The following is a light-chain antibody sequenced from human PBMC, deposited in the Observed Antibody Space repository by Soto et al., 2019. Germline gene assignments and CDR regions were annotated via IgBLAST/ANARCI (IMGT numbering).Light chain of an antibody. CDR1: QSVSSSY. J-gene: IGKJ5*01. CDR2: ASS. V-gene: IGKV3-20*01. Sequence: EIVLTQSQATLSVSPLEGGTLXCRSSQSVSSSYLAWYQQKPGQAPRLLIYASSSRAIGIPDRFSGSASGTDFTLTISRLEPEDFALYYCQQYGRSPITFGQGTRLEI. CDR3: QQYGRSPIT.